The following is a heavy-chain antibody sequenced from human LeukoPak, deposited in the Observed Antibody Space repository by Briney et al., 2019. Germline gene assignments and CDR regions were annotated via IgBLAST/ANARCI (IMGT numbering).Heavy chain of an antibody. V-gene: IGHV4-39*07. CDR3: ARVKTAYCSGGSCYGGWWFDP. Sequence: SETLPLTCTVSGDSISTSSYYWGWIRQPPGKGLEWIGSIYYSGSTYYNPSLKSRVTISVDTSKNQFSLKLSSVTAADTAVYYCARVKTAYCSGGSCYGGWWFDPWGQRTLVTVSS. D-gene: IGHD2-15*01. CDR2: IYYSGST. J-gene: IGHJ5*02. CDR1: GDSISTSSYY.